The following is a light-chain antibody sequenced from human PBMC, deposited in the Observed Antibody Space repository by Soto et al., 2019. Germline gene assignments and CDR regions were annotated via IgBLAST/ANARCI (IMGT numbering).Light chain of an antibody. CDR2: AAS. CDR3: QQTYSIPRT. V-gene: IGKV1-39*01. CDR1: QSINTF. Sequence: DIQMTQSPSSLSASMGDRVAITCRASQSINTFLNWYQQQPGRAPRLLIYAASTLQSGVPSRFSGSGSGRDFTLTITSLQPEDFVIYYCQQTYSIPRTFGPGTKVDFK. J-gene: IGKJ1*01.